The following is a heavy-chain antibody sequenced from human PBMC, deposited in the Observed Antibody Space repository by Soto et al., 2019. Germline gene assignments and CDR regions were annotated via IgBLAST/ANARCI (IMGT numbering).Heavy chain of an antibody. CDR3: ARGRDGNRVYAFDI. V-gene: IGHV3-21*05. CDR2: ISSSSSYT. D-gene: IGHD6-13*01. J-gene: IGHJ3*02. Sequence: PGGSLRLSCEASGVTFSRYNMNGVRQAPGKGLEWVSYISSSSSYTNYADSVKGRFTISRDNAKNSLYLQMNSLRAEDTAVYYCARGRDGNRVYAFDIWGQGTMVTVSS. CDR1: GVTFSRYN.